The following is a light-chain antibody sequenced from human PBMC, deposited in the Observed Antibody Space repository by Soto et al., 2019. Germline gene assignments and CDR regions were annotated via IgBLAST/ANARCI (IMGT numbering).Light chain of an antibody. Sequence: QSVLTQPASVSGSPGQSITISCTGTSSDVGGYNYVSWYQQHPGKAPKLMIYDVSNRPSGVSNRFSGSKSGNTASLTISGLQAEDEADYYCSSSNSSSTPLCVFRTGNKVPGL. V-gene: IGLV2-14*01. CDR1: SSDVGGYNY. J-gene: IGLJ1*01. CDR3: SSSNSSSTPLCV. CDR2: DVS.